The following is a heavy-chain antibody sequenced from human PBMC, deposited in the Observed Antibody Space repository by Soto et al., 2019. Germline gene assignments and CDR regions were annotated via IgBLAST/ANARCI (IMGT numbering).Heavy chain of an antibody. CDR2: IIASGGNT. CDR1: GYTFTSYY. D-gene: IGHD1-26*01. V-gene: IGHV1-46*01. J-gene: IGHJ4*02. Sequence: GASVKPSCTASGYTFTSYYMHWVRQARGQGLEWMGRIIASGGNTSYAQKFQGRVTMTRDMSTSTAYMELSSLRSEDTAVYYCAASGSYFILDYWGQGTLVTVSS. CDR3: AASGSYFILDY.